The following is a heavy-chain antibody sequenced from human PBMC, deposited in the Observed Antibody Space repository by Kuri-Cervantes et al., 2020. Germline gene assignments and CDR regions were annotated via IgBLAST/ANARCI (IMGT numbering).Heavy chain of an antibody. CDR1: GYTFTSYG. Sequence: ASVKVSCKASGYTFTSYGISWVRQAPGQGLEWMGWMNPTSGNTGYAQKFQGRVTMTRNTYIRTAYMELSSLRPEDTAVYYCARGPYDFWSGYSYYYYYGMDVWGQGTTVTVPS. D-gene: IGHD3-3*01. J-gene: IGHJ6*02. V-gene: IGHV1-8*02. CDR2: MNPTSGNT. CDR3: ARGPYDFWSGYSYYYYYGMDV.